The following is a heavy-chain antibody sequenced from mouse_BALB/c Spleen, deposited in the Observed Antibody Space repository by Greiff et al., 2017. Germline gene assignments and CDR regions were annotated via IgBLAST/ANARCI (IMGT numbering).Heavy chain of an antibody. V-gene: IGHV2-2*02. CDR3: ARNYRYDAWFAY. D-gene: IGHD2-14*01. J-gene: IGHJ3*01. CDR2: IWSGGST. CDR1: GFSLTSYG. Sequence: VKLVESGPGLVQPSQSLSITCTVSGFSLTSYGVHWVRQSPGKGLEWLGVIWSGGSTDYNAAFISRLSISKDNSKSQVFFKMNSLQANDTAIYYCARNYRYDAWFAYWGQGTLVTVSA.